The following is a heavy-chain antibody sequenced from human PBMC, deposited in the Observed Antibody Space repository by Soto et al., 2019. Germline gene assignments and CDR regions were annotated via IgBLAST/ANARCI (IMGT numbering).Heavy chain of an antibody. V-gene: IGHV3-30*18. D-gene: IGHD3-16*02. CDR3: AKDRFYDYVWGSYRTTNWFDP. Sequence: QVPLVESGGGVVQPGRSLRLSCAASGFTFSSYGMHWVRQAPGKGLEWVAVISYDGSNKYYADSVKGRFTISRDNSKNTLYLQMNSLRAEDTAVYYCAKDRFYDYVWGSYRTTNWFDPWGQGTLVTVSS. J-gene: IGHJ5*02. CDR1: GFTFSSYG. CDR2: ISYDGSNK.